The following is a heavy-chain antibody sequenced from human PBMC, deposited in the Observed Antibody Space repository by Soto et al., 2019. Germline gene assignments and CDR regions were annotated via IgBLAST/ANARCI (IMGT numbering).Heavy chain of an antibody. V-gene: IGHV4-4*07. CDR2: IYTSGST. D-gene: IGHD2-21*01. J-gene: IGHJ3*02. CDR3: ATKLWWRAGDAFDI. CDR1: CGSIISYY. Sequence: PSETLSLTCTFSCGSIISYYWSWIRQPAGKGLEWIGRIYTSGSTNYNPSLKSRVTMSVDTSKNQFSLKLSSVTAADTAVYYCATKLWWRAGDAFDIWGQGTMVTVSS.